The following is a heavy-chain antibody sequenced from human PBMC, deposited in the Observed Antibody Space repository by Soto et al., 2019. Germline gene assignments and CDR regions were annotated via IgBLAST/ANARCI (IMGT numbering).Heavy chain of an antibody. J-gene: IGHJ3*01. CDR1: RITFTDQY. V-gene: IGHV3-72*01. CDR2: IGNKASGYST. CDR3: TRGYSSVSIYAFDV. Sequence: EVEMVESGGGFVQPGGSLRLSCVASRITFTDQYIDWVRQAPGKGLEWVGRIGNKASGYSTEYAASVKGRFSISRDDSKNSVSLEMNSLKSEDTALYHCTRGYSSVSIYAFDVWGQGTMVTVSS. D-gene: IGHD2-21*01.